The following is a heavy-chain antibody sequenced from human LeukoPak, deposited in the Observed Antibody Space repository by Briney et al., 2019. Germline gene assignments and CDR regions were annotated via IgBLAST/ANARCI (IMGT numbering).Heavy chain of an antibody. J-gene: IGHJ5*02. CDR3: ASSQGYCSSTSCGFWFDP. D-gene: IGHD2-2*01. CDR2: MNLNSGNT. CDR1: GYTFTSYD. V-gene: IGHV1-8*01. Sequence: ASVKVSCKASGYTFTSYDINWVRHATGQGLGWMGWMNLNSGNTGYAQKFQGRVTMTRNTSISTAYMELSSLRSEDTDVYYCASSQGYCSSTSCGFWFDPWGQGTLVTVSS.